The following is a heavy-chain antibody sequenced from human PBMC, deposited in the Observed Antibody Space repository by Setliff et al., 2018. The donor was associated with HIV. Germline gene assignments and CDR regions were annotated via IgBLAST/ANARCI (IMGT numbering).Heavy chain of an antibody. CDR2: IYYFGIT. Sequence: SETLSLTCTVSGGSISSTNHYWGWIRQPPGKGLEWIGNIYYFGITNYNPSLKSRVTISVDTSKNQFSLQLTSVTALDTAVYYCSRLYGSGHYFAFDFWGQGALVTVSS. J-gene: IGHJ4*02. CDR1: GGSISSTNHY. D-gene: IGHD3-10*01. CDR3: SRLYGSGHYFAFDF. V-gene: IGHV4-39*01.